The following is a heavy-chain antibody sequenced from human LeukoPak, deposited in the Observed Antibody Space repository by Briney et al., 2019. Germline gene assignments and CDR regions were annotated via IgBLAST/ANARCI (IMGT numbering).Heavy chain of an antibody. CDR3: AREHKDYDGDGYYYGY. J-gene: IGHJ4*02. D-gene: IGHD2-21*02. CDR2: IYYSGYT. CDR1: GGSISSYY. V-gene: IGHV4-59*12. Sequence: SETLSLTCTVSGGSISSYYWGWIRQPPGKGLEWIGYIYYSGYTNYNPSLKSRVTISVDTSKNQFSLRLTSVTAADTAVYYCAREHKDYDGDGYYYGYWGQGTLVTVSS.